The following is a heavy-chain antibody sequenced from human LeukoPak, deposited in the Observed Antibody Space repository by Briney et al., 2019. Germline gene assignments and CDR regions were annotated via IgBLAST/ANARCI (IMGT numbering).Heavy chain of an antibody. J-gene: IGHJ5*02. CDR3: AKDKMAYSSSSRWFDP. CDR2: ISWNSGSI. D-gene: IGHD6-6*01. V-gene: IGHV3-9*01. CDR1: GFTFDDYA. Sequence: GRSLRLSCAASGFTFDDYAMHWVRQAPGKGLEWVSGISWNSGSIGYAGSVKGRFTISRDNAKNSLYLQMNSLRAEDTALYYCAKDKMAYSSSSRWFDPWGQGTLVTVSS.